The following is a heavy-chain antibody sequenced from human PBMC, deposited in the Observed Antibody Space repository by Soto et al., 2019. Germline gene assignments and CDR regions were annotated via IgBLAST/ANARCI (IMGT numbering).Heavy chain of an antibody. CDR2: IYYSGST. J-gene: IGHJ4*02. CDR1: GGSISSSSYF. Sequence: PSETLSLTCTVSGGSISSSSYFWGWIRQPPGKGLEWIGSIYYSGSTYYNPSLKSRVTVSVDTSKNQFSLKLSSVTAADTAVYYCARGGGVYYFDYWGQGTLVTVSS. V-gene: IGHV4-39*01. D-gene: IGHD2-8*02. CDR3: ARGGGVYYFDY.